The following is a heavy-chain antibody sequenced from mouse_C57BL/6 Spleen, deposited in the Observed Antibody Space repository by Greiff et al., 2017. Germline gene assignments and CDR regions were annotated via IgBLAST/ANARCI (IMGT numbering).Heavy chain of an antibody. CDR1: GFSLTSYG. V-gene: IGHV2-4*01. CDR3: AIYDYDVGYAMDY. J-gene: IGHJ4*01. D-gene: IGHD2-4*01. CDR2: IWSGGST. Sequence: VKVVESGPGLVQPSQSLSITCTVSGFSLTSYGVHWVRQPPGKGLEWLGVIWSGGSTDYNAAFISRLSISKDNSKSQVFFKMNSLQADDTAIYYCAIYDYDVGYAMDYWGQGTSVTVSS.